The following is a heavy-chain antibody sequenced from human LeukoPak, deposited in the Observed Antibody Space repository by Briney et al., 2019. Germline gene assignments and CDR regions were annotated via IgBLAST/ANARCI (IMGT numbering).Heavy chain of an antibody. D-gene: IGHD3-22*01. CDR1: GGSISSYY. J-gene: IGHJ4*02. V-gene: IGHV4-39*01. Sequence: SETLSLTCTVSGGSISSYYWGWIRQPPGKGLEWIGSIYYSGSTYYNPSLKSRVTISVDTSKNQFSLKLSSVTAADTAVYYCARRFYYDSSGYYFDYWGQGTLVTVSS. CDR3: ARRFYYDSSGYYFDY. CDR2: IYYSGST.